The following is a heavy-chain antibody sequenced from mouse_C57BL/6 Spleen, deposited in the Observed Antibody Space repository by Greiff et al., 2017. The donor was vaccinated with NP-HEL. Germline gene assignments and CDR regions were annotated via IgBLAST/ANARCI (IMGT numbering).Heavy chain of an antibody. J-gene: IGHJ2*01. V-gene: IGHV1-82*01. CDR2: IYPGDGDT. Sequence: QVQLQQSGPELVKPGASVKISCKASGYAFSSSWMNWVKQRPGKGLEWIGRIYPGDGDTNYNGKFTGQATLTADKSSSTAYMQLSSLTSEDSAVYFCARSYYSNYPYYFDYWGQGTTLTVSS. CDR1: GYAFSSSW. D-gene: IGHD2-5*01. CDR3: ARSYYSNYPYYFDY.